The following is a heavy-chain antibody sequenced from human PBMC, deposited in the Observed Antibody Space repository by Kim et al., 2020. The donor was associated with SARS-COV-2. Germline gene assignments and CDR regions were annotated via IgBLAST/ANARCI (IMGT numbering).Heavy chain of an antibody. CDR1: GFTFSSYG. D-gene: IGHD6-13*01. CDR3: ARDRDSSSRNKNYYYGMDV. J-gene: IGHJ6*02. Sequence: GGSLRLSCAASGFTFSSYGMHWVRQAPGKGLEWVAVIWYDGSNKYYADSVKGRFTISRDNSKNTLYLQMNSLRAEDTAVYYCARDRDSSSRNKNYYYGMDVWGQGTTVTVSS. V-gene: IGHV3-33*01. CDR2: IWYDGSNK.